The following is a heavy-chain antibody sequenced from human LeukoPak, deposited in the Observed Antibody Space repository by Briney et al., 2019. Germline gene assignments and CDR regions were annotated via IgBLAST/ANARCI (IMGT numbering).Heavy chain of an antibody. D-gene: IGHD3-22*01. CDR2: INHSGST. CDR1: GGSFSGYY. CDR3: ARGSSQYYDSSGYYPLFDY. Sequence: PSETLSLTCAVYGGSFSGYYWSWIRRPPGKGLEWIGEINHSGSTNYNPSLKSRVTISVDTSKNQFSLKLSSVTAADTAVYYCARGSSQYYDSSGYYPLFDYWGQGTLVTVSS. J-gene: IGHJ4*02. V-gene: IGHV4-34*01.